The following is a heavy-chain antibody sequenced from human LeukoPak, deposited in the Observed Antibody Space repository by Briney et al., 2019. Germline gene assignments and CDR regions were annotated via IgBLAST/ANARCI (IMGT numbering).Heavy chain of an antibody. J-gene: IGHJ6*03. CDR3: AAYRIAAAGTRYYMDV. Sequence: GASVKVSCKVSGYTLTELSMHWVRQAPGKGREWMGGFDPEDGETIYAQKFQGRVTMTEDTSTDTAYMELSSLRSEDTAVYYCAAYRIAAAGTRYYMDVWGKGTTVTVSS. CDR1: GYTLTELS. CDR2: FDPEDGET. D-gene: IGHD6-13*01. V-gene: IGHV1-24*01.